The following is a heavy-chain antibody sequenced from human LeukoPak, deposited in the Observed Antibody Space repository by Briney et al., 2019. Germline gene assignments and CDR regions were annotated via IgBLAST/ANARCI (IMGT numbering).Heavy chain of an antibody. CDR3: AKDISAGATPHYFDS. V-gene: IGHV3-9*01. CDR1: GFTFDDYA. CDR2: ITWNTDTI. J-gene: IGHJ4*02. D-gene: IGHD1-26*01. Sequence: GGSLRLSCAASGFTFDDYAMHWVRQGPGKGLEWISGITWNTDTIGYADSVMGRFTISRDNAKNSLYLQMNSLRAEDTALYYCAKDISAGATPHYFDSWGQGTLVTVSS.